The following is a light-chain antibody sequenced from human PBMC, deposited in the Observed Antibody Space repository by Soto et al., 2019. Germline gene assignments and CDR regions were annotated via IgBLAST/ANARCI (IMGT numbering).Light chain of an antibody. CDR1: QSVSSN. CDR3: QHYNNWPRT. CDR2: GAF. Sequence: EIVMTQSPATLSVSPGERATLSCRASQSVSSNLAWYQKKPGQAPRLLIYGAFTRATGIPARFSGSGSGTEFTLTISSLQSEDFADYYCQHYNNWPRTFGQGTKVEIK. J-gene: IGKJ1*01. V-gene: IGKV3-15*01.